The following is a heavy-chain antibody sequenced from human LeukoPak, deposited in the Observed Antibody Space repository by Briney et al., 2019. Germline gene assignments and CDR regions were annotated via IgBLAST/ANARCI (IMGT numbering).Heavy chain of an antibody. V-gene: IGHV6-1*01. CDR3: ARGGCSSPSCRRYFDY. D-gene: IGHD2-2*01. CDR1: GDSVSSNSAA. J-gene: IGHJ4*02. CDR2: TYYKSKWYN. Sequence: SQTLLLTCAISGDSVSSNSAAWNWIRQSPSRGLEWLGRTYYKSKWYNDYAVSVKSRMTINPDTSKNHFSLQLNSVTPEDTAVYYCARGGCSSPSCRRYFDYWGQGTLVTVSS.